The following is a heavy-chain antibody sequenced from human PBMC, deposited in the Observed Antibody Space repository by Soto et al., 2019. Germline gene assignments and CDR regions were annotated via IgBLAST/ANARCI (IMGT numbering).Heavy chain of an antibody. CDR1: GFPFSSSAVG. J-gene: IGHJ4*02. CDR3: VRRTTVRGVIGDHFAN. Sequence: QITLKESGPTLVKPTQTLTLTCTFSGFPFSSSAVGVAWIRQPPGKALEWLALLYWDHDKRYSPSLKSMHTITRDTSKNQVVRTMTELDPVVTGSDFCVRRTTVRGVIGDHFANRGRGPLVTVSP. CDR2: LYWDHDK. D-gene: IGHD3-10*01. V-gene: IGHV2-5*04.